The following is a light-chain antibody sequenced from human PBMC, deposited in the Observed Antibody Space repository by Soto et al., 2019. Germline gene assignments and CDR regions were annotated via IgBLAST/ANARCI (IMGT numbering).Light chain of an antibody. Sequence: QSVLTQPPSGSGAPGQRVTITCTGSSSNLGGGPDVKWYQQLPGTAPKQPNFGTTSRPSRHSGYISGSPASLALNGLQADDEADYYCQSYDSSLRVSIVGEGTKLTVL. CDR2: GTT. CDR3: QSYDSSLRVSI. CDR1: SSNLGGGPD. V-gene: IGLV1-40*01. J-gene: IGLJ2*01.